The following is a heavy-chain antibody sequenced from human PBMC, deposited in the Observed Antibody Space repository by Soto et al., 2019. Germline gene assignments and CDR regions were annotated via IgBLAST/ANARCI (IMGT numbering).Heavy chain of an antibody. V-gene: IGHV1-69*01. D-gene: IGHD3-22*01. J-gene: IGHJ4*02. Sequence: QVQLVQSGAEVKKPGSSVKVSCKASGGTFSSYAISWVRQAPGQGLEWMGGIIPIFGTANYAQKFQGRVTITADESTGTAYMELSSLRSEDTAVYYCARDRGYDSSGYYFGAFDYWGQGTLVTVSS. CDR1: GGTFSSYA. CDR2: IIPIFGTA. CDR3: ARDRGYDSSGYYFGAFDY.